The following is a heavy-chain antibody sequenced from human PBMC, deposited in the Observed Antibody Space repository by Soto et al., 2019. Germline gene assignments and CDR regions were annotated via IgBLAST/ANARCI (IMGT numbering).Heavy chain of an antibody. D-gene: IGHD6-13*01. CDR2: INPNSGDT. CDR3: ARGPGIAAAGKFDY. V-gene: IGHV1-2*02. J-gene: IGHJ4*02. CDR1: GYTFTGYY. Sequence: QVQLVQSGAEVKKPGASVKVSCKASGYTFTGYYMHWVRQAPGQGLEWMGWINPNSGDTNYAQKFQGRVTMTRDTSISKAYMDLSSLRSHDTAVYYCARGPGIAAAGKFDYWGQGTLLTVSS.